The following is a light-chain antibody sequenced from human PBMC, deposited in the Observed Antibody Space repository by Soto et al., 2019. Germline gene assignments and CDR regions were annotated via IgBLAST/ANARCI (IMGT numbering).Light chain of an antibody. CDR3: QTDNSAPMT. J-gene: IGKJ1*01. Sequence: DFQMTQSPSSLSASVGDRFTITCRARQGLSNYLVWYQQKPGKVPKILIYAASTLQSGIPSRFGGSEPLTDFTPTITSLQPEDVENYYYQTDNSAPMTVGQGTNVEIK. CDR1: QGLSNY. V-gene: IGKV1-27*01. CDR2: AAS.